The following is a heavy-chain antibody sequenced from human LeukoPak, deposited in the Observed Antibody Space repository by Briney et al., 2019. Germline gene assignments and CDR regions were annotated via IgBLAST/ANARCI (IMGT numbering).Heavy chain of an antibody. CDR3: ARDSDSSGYSDY. CDR1: GFTFSSYD. CDR2: IWYDGSNK. J-gene: IGHJ4*02. V-gene: IGHV3-33*01. Sequence: PGRSLRLSCAASGFTFSSYDMHGVRQAPGKGLEGVAVIWYDGSNKYYADSVKGRFTISRDNSKNTLYLQMNSLRAEDTAVYYCARDSDSSGYSDYWGQGTLVTVSS. D-gene: IGHD3-22*01.